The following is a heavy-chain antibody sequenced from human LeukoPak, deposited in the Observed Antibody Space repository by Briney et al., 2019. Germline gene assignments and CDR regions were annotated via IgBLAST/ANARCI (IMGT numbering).Heavy chain of an antibody. D-gene: IGHD2-8*01. Sequence: GRSLRLSCAASGFTFSSYAMHWVRQAPGKGLEWVAVISYDGSNKYYADSVKGRFTISRDNAKNSLYLQMNSLRAEDTAVYYCASLRYCTNGVCRYFDYWGQGTLVTVSS. J-gene: IGHJ4*02. V-gene: IGHV3-30-3*01. CDR2: ISYDGSNK. CDR3: ASLRYCTNGVCRYFDY. CDR1: GFTFSSYA.